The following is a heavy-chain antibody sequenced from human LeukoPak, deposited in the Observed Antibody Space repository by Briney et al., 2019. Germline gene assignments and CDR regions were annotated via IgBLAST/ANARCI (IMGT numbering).Heavy chain of an antibody. CDR3: ATGYSSGYDAFDI. CDR1: GYTLTELS. V-gene: IGHV1-24*01. D-gene: IGHD6-19*01. J-gene: IGHJ3*02. CDR2: FDPEDGET. Sequence: ASVKVSFKVSGYTLTELSMHWVRQAPGKGGEGMGGFDPEDGETIYAQKFQGRVTITEDTSTDTAYMELSSLRSGDTAVYYCATGYSSGYDAFDIWGQGTMVTVSS.